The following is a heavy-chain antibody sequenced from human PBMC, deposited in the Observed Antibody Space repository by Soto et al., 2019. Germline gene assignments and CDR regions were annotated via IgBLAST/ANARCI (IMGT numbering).Heavy chain of an antibody. V-gene: IGHV3-23*01. D-gene: IGHD2-2*01. Sequence: EVQLLESGGSLVQPGGSLRLSCAASGFTFISYAMSWVRQAPWKGLEWVSTISGSGGSTYYADSVKGRFTISRDNSKNTLYLQMNSLRAEDTAVYYCAKLPSETSDCSSTSCYSSLGSYFDYWGQGTLVTVSS. CDR3: AKLPSETSDCSSTSCYSSLGSYFDY. J-gene: IGHJ4*02. CDR2: ISGSGGST. CDR1: GFTFISYA.